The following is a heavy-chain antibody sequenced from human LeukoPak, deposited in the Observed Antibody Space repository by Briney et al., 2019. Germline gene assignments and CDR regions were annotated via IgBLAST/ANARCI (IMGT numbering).Heavy chain of an antibody. CDR2: IYSGGAT. D-gene: IGHD2-15*01. V-gene: IGHV3-23*01. J-gene: IGHJ4*02. CDR1: GFIFSSYA. Sequence: GGSLRLSCAASGFIFSSYAMSWVRQAPGKGLEWVSVIYSGGATYYADSVKGRFTISRDNSKNTVYLQMNRLRAEDTAIYYCARGYGPDYWGQGTLVTVSS. CDR3: ARGYGPDY.